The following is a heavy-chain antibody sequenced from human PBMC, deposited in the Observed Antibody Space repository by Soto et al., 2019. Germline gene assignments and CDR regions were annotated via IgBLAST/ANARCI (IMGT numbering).Heavy chain of an antibody. CDR3: ARGLSAFDP. D-gene: IGHD3-16*01. J-gene: IGHJ5*02. CDR2: IYSSGST. CDR1: GGSMSSYF. V-gene: IGHV4-4*07. Sequence: PSETLSLTCAVSGGSMSSYFWSWIRQPAGKGLEWIGRIYSSGSTSYNPSLKSRVTMSVDTSKNQVPLRLNSMTAADTAVYYCARGLSAFDPWGQGTLVTVSS.